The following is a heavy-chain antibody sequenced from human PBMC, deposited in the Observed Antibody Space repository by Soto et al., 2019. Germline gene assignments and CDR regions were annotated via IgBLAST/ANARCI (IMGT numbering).Heavy chain of an antibody. CDR2: FRTSGDGGTT. CDR3: AKKVNSGPGSQYFDY. Sequence: LRLSCAASGFTFSDYSMSWVRQAPGKGLEWVSGFRTSGDGGTTYYADSVKGRFTISRDNSKNTLFLQMNSLRAEDTAIYYCAKKVNSGPGSQYFDYWGQGTLVTVSS. J-gene: IGHJ4*02. D-gene: IGHD3-10*01. V-gene: IGHV3-23*01. CDR1: GFTFSDYS.